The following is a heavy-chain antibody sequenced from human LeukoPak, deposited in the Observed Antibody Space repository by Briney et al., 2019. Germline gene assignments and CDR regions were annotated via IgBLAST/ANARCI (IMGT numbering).Heavy chain of an antibody. V-gene: IGHV4-59*01. J-gene: IGHJ3*02. Sequence: SETLSLTCTVSGGSIRSYYWSWIRQPPGKGLEWIGYIYYSGSTNYNPSLKSRVTISVDTSKNQFSLKLSSVTAADTAVYYCARGPRSGSYSGDAFDIWGQGTMVTVSS. CDR1: GGSIRSYY. D-gene: IGHD1-26*01. CDR3: ARGPRSGSYSGDAFDI. CDR2: IYYSGST.